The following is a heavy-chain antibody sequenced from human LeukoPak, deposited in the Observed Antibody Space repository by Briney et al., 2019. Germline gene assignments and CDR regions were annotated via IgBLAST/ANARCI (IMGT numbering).Heavy chain of an antibody. CDR2: INHSGST. CDR3: ARMKSSITIFGVVSDY. V-gene: IGHV4-34*01. D-gene: IGHD3-3*01. Sequence: PSETLSLTCAVYGGSFSGYYWSWIRQPPGKGLEWIGEINHSGSTNYNPSLKSRVTISVDTSKNQFSLKLSSVTAADTAVYYCARMKSSITIFGVVSDYWGQGTLVTVSS. CDR1: GGSFSGYY. J-gene: IGHJ4*02.